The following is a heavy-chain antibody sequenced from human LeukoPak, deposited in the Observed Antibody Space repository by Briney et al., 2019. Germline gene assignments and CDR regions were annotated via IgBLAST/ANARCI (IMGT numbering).Heavy chain of an antibody. CDR3: AGRSGFWSGYCTYNWFDP. CDR2: IIPIFGIA. CDR1: GGTFSSYA. D-gene: IGHD3-3*01. Sequence: SVKVSCKASGGTFSSYAISWVRQAPGQGLEWMGGIIPIFGIANYAQKFQGRVTITTDESTSTAYMELSSLRSEDTAVYYCAGRSGFWSGYCTYNWFDPWGQGTLVTVSS. J-gene: IGHJ5*02. V-gene: IGHV1-69*05.